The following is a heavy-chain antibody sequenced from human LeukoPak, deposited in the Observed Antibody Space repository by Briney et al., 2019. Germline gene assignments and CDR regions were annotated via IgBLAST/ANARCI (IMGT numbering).Heavy chain of an antibody. Sequence: ASVKVSCKASGYTFTSYGISWVRQAPGRGLEWMGWISAYNGNTNYAQKLQGRVTMTTDTSTSTAYMELRSLRSDDTAVYYCARAYDSSGYYYWGKGYNWFDPWGQGTLVTVSS. J-gene: IGHJ5*02. CDR2: ISAYNGNT. CDR3: ARAYDSSGYYYWGKGYNWFDP. D-gene: IGHD3-22*01. V-gene: IGHV1-18*01. CDR1: GYTFTSYG.